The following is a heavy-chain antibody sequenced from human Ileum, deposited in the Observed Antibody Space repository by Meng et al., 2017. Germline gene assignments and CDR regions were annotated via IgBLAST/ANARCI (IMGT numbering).Heavy chain of an antibody. CDR1: GDRVPSNSAA. CDR3: ARGGGSYYHFDY. V-gene: IGHV6-1*01. Sequence: GQLQQSGPGLVKPSQTPSLPCAISGDRVPSNSAAWNWIRQSPSRGLEWLGRTYYRSKWFNEYAVSVKSRITINPDTSENQFSLQLNSVTPEDAAVYYCARGGGSYYHFDYWGQGTLVTVSS. J-gene: IGHJ4*02. D-gene: IGHD1-26*01. CDR2: TYYRSKWFN.